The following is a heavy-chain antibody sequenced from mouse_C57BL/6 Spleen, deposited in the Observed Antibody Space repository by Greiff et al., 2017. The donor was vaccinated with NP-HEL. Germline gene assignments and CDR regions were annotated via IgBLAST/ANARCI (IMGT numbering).Heavy chain of an antibody. CDR3: AYYGNYETWFAY. V-gene: IGHV1-42*01. CDR2: INPSTGGT. D-gene: IGHD2-1*01. Sequence: EVQLVEPGPELVKPGASVKISCKASGYSFTGYYMNWVKQSPEKSLEWIGEINPSTGGTTYNQKFKAKATLTVDKSSSTAYMQLKSLTSEDSAVYYCAYYGNYETWFAYWGQGTLVTVSA. J-gene: IGHJ3*01. CDR1: GYSFTGYY.